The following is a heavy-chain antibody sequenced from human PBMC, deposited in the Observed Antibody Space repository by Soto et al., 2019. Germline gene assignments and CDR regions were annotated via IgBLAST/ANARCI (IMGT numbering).Heavy chain of an antibody. CDR3: ARGPSGSSSGRWFDP. V-gene: IGHV1-8*01. CDR2: MNPNSGNA. Sequence: ASVKVSCKAAGYTFINYDINWVRQATGQGLEWMGWMNPNSGNAGYAQKFHGRVMMTRNTSITTAYMELSGLTSEDSAVYYCARGPSGSSSGRWFDPSGQGTVVTVSS. D-gene: IGHD2-2*01. J-gene: IGHJ5*02. CDR1: GYTFINYD.